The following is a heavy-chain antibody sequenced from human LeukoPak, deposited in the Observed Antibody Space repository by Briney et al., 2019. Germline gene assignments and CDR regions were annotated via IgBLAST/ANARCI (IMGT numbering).Heavy chain of an antibody. Sequence: SETLSLTCTVSGGSISSGGYYWSWIRQHPGKGLEWIGYIYYSGGTYYNPSLKSRVTISVDTSKNQFSLKLSSVTAADTAVYYCARGGYYDSSGYSVFDWGQGTLVTVSS. V-gene: IGHV4-31*03. CDR3: ARGGYYDSSGYSVFD. D-gene: IGHD3-22*01. CDR1: GGSISSGGYY. J-gene: IGHJ4*02. CDR2: IYYSGGT.